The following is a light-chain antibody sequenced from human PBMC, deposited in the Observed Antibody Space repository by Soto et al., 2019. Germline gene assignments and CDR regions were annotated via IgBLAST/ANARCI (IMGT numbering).Light chain of an antibody. CDR2: EVS. J-gene: IGLJ2*01. CDR3: SSYTSRSTLV. V-gene: IGLV2-14*01. Sequence: QSALTQPASVSGSPGQSITISCTGTSSDVGGYNYVSWYQQHPGTAPKLMIYEVSNRPSGVSFRFSGSKSGNTASLTISGLQADDEADYYCSSYTSRSTLVFGAGTKLTVL. CDR1: SSDVGGYNY.